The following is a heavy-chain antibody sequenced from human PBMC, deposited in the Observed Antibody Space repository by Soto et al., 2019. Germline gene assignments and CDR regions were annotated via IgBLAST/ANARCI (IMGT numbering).Heavy chain of an antibody. V-gene: IGHV4-39*01. Sequence: ASETLSLTCTVSGGSISSSSYYWGWIRQPPGKGLEWIGSIYYSGSTYYNPSLKSRVTISVDTSKNQFSLKLSSVTAADTAVYYCARLGYCSGGSCSSESPVDVWGKGTTVTVSS. CDR1: GGSISSSSYY. D-gene: IGHD2-15*01. CDR3: ARLGYCSGGSCSSESPVDV. J-gene: IGHJ6*04. CDR2: IYYSGST.